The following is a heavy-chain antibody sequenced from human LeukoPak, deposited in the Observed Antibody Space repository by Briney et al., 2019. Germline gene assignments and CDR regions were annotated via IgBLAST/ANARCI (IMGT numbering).Heavy chain of an antibody. CDR1: KFNFNSYG. D-gene: IGHD4-17*01. V-gene: IGHV3-23*01. Sequence: GGSLRLSCTTSKFNFNSYGMTWVRQAPGKGLEWVSSISGSGGSTQYAASVQGRFTISRDNSKNTLYLQLNSLRAEDTAVYYCAKDPNGDYIGTFDIWGQGTMVTVSS. CDR3: AKDPNGDYIGTFDI. J-gene: IGHJ3*02. CDR2: ISGSGGST.